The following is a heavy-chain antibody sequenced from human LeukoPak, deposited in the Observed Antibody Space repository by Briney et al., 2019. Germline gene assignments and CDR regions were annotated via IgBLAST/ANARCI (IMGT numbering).Heavy chain of an antibody. Sequence: GGSLRLSCAASGFTFSSYSMNWVRQAPGKGLEWVSSISSSSSYIYYADSVKGRFTISRDNAKNSLYLQMNSLRAEDTAVYYCARNGYYGSGELRWFDPWGQGTLVTVSS. CDR3: ARNGYYGSGELRWFDP. D-gene: IGHD3-10*01. CDR1: GFTFSSYS. J-gene: IGHJ5*02. CDR2: ISSSSSYI. V-gene: IGHV3-21*01.